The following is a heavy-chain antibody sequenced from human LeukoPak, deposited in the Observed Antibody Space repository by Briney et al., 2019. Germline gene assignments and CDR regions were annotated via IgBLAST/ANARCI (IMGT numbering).Heavy chain of an antibody. D-gene: IGHD6-6*01. CDR1: GGSISSGRYY. CDR2: IYYSGST. CDR3: ARGPTRQYFDS. J-gene: IGHJ4*02. Sequence: PSQTLSLTCTVSGGSISSGRYYWSWIRQHPGKGLEWIGYIYYSGSTNYNPSLQSRVTISVDTSRNQFSLNLSSVTAADTAVYYCARGPTRQYFDSWGRGTLVTVSS. V-gene: IGHV4-31*03.